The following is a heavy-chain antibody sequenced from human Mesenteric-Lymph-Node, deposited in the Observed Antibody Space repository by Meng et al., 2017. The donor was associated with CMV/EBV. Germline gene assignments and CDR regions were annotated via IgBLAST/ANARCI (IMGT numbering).Heavy chain of an antibody. CDR3: ARDRKLRVWYYGMDV. CDR2: IFYSGST. Sequence: SGGSISSYYWSWIRQPPGKGLEWIGHIFYSGSTDYNPSLKSRVTISVDTSRTQFTLKLRSVTAADTAVYYCARDRKLRVWYYGMDVWGQGTTVTVSS. CDR1: GGSISSYY. V-gene: IGHV4-59*01. J-gene: IGHJ6*02. D-gene: IGHD3-16*01.